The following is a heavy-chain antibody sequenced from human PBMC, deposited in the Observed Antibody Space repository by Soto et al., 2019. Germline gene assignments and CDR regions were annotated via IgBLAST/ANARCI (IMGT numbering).Heavy chain of an antibody. Sequence: EVQLVESGGGLVKPGESLRLSCAASGFTFSAYTMIWVRQTPGKGLEWVSCISSSSSYIYYADSVKGRFTISRDNAENSLNLQMNSPRGEDTAVYYCARDRDSGFDSPFLIDSWGQGALVTVSS. CDR2: ISSSSSYI. CDR3: ARDRDSGFDSPFLIDS. V-gene: IGHV3-21*04. CDR1: GFTFSAYT. D-gene: IGHD5-12*01. J-gene: IGHJ4*02.